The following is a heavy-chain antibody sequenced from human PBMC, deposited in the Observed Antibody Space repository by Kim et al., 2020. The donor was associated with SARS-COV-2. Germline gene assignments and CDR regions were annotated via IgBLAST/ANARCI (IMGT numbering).Heavy chain of an antibody. CDR2: IIPILAIA. J-gene: IGHJ4*02. CDR1: GGTFSSYT. CDR3: ARTFIGQQLSFDY. D-gene: IGHD6-13*01. V-gene: IGHV1-69*02. Sequence: SVKVSCKASGGTFSSYTISWVRQAPGQGLEWMGRIIPILAIANYAQKFQGRVTITADKSTSTAYMELSSLRSEDTAVYYCARTFIGQQLSFDYWGQGTLVTVSS.